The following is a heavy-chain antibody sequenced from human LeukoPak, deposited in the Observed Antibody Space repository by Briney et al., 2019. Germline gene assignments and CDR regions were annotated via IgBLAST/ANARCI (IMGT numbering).Heavy chain of an antibody. CDR3: ARAWEGLCSGGSCPNWFDP. J-gene: IGHJ5*02. Sequence: PSETLSLTCTVSGGSISSGGYYWSWIRQHPGKGLEWIGYIYYSGSTYYNPSLKSRVTISVDTSKNQFSLKLSSVTAADTAVYYCARAWEGLCSGGSCPNWFDPWGQGTLVTVSS. V-gene: IGHV4-31*03. CDR2: IYYSGST. D-gene: IGHD2-15*01. CDR1: GGSISSGGYY.